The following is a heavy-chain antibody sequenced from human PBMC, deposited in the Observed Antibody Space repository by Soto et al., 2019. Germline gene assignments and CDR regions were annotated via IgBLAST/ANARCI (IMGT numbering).Heavy chain of an antibody. CDR3: SSPALPSIWFGELVGMDV. CDR1: GFTFSSYA. D-gene: IGHD3-10*01. J-gene: IGHJ6*02. V-gene: IGHV3-30-3*01. CDR2: ISYDGSNK. Sequence: GGSLRLSCAASGFTFSSYAMHWVRQAPGKGLEWVAVISYDGSNKYYADSVKGRFTISRDNSKNTLYLQMNSLRAEDTAVYYCSSPALPSIWFGELVGMDVWGQGTTVTVSS.